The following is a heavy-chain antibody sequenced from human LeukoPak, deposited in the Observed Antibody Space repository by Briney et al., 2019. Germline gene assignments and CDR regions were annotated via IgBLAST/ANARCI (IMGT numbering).Heavy chain of an antibody. CDR3: ARSYYYYDKSHWDY. CDR1: GFTFTSYA. Sequence: GGSLRLSCAASGFTFTSYAMHWVRQAPGQRLEWMGWINAGNGNTKYSQKFQGRVTITRDTSASTAYMELSSLRSEDTAVYYCARSYYYYDKSHWDYWGQGTLVTVSS. CDR2: INAGNGNT. V-gene: IGHV1-3*01. J-gene: IGHJ4*02. D-gene: IGHD3-22*01.